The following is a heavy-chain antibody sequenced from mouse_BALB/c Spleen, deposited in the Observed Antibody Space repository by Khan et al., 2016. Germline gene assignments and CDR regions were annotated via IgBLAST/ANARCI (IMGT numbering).Heavy chain of an antibody. CDR1: GYSITSDYA. J-gene: IGHJ4*01. CDR2: ISYSGST. CDR3: ARKAWAMDY. D-gene: IGHD6-1*01. Sequence: EVQLQESGPGLVKPSQSLSLTCTVTGYSITSDYAWNWIRQFPGNKLEWMGYISYSGSTNYNPSLKSRISFTRDPSKNQFFLQLNSVTSEDTATXYCARKAWAMDYWGQGTSVTVSS. V-gene: IGHV3-2*02.